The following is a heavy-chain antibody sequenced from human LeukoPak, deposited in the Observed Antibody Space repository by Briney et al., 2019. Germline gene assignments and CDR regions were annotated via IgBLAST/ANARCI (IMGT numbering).Heavy chain of an antibody. CDR3: AKGAYDYIEMGYFDS. CDR2: LIGSSGST. CDR1: GFTSTNYA. Sequence: GGSLRLSCAASGFTSTNYAMNWVRQAPGKGLEWVSVLIGSSGSTDYADSVKGRFTISRDTSKNTLFLQMNSLRAEDTAIYYCAKGAYDYIEMGYFDSWGQGTLVTVSS. V-gene: IGHV3-23*01. J-gene: IGHJ4*02. D-gene: IGHD5-12*01.